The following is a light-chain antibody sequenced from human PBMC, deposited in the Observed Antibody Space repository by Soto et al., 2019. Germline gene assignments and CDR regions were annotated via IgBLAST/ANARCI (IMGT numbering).Light chain of an antibody. J-gene: IGKJ1*01. CDR3: QQYGSSPRT. V-gene: IGKV3-20*01. CDR1: QSVSSSY. CDR2: DAS. Sequence: DIVLTQSPGTLSLSPGERATLSCRASQSVSSSYLAWYQQKPGQAPRLLIYDASSRATGIPDRFSGSGSGTDVTLTISRLEPEDFAVYYCQQYGSSPRTFGQGTKVEIK.